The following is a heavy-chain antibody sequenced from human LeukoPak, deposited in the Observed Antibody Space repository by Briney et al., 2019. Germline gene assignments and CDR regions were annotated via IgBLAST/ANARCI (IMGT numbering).Heavy chain of an antibody. CDR3: ARVDTAMVFDY. CDR2: IYYSGST. J-gene: IGHJ4*02. Sequence: SETLSLTCTVSGGSISSSSYYWGWIRQPPGKGLEWIGSIYYSGSTYYNPSLKSRVTISVDTSKNQFSLKLSSVTAADTAVYYCARVDTAMVFDYWGQGTLVTVSS. D-gene: IGHD5-18*01. V-gene: IGHV4-39*07. CDR1: GGSISSSSYY.